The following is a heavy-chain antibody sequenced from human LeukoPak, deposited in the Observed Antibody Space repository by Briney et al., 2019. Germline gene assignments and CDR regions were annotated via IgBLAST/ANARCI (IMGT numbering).Heavy chain of an antibody. Sequence: ASVKVSCKASGYTFTGYYMHWVRQAPGQGLEWMGWINPNSGGTNYAQKFQGRVTMTRDTSVSTAYMELSRLRSDDTAVYYCARDFQGVPAYYYYMDVWGKGTTVTVSS. CDR3: ARDFQGVPAYYYYMDV. D-gene: IGHD2-2*01. V-gene: IGHV1-2*02. CDR1: GYTFTGYY. J-gene: IGHJ6*03. CDR2: INPNSGGT.